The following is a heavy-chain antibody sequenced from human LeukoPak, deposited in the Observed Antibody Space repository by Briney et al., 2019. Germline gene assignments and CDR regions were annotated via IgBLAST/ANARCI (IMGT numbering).Heavy chain of an antibody. D-gene: IGHD2-2*01. CDR2: ISSSGSYT. CDR1: GFPFSNHY. V-gene: IGHV3-11*05. J-gene: IGHJ6*02. Sequence: GGSLRLSCAASGFPFSNHYMFWIRQAPGKGLEWVSYISSSGSYTIYANSVKGRFTISRDNARNSLYLQMNSLTAGDMAVYYCARGMYHYYYDMDVWGQGTTVTVSS. CDR3: ARGMYHYYYDMDV.